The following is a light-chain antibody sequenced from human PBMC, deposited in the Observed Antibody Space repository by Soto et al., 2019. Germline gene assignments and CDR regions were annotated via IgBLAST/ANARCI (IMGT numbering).Light chain of an antibody. CDR2: GAS. J-gene: IGKJ1*01. V-gene: IGKV3-20*01. CDR1: QSVRSSS. Sequence: EIVLTQPPGTLSLSPGERASLSGRASQSVRSSSLAWYQQKPGQAPRLLIYGASSRATGIPVRFSGSGSGTDFTLTISRLEPEDFAVYYCQQYGSSPETFGQGTKVDTK. CDR3: QQYGSSPET.